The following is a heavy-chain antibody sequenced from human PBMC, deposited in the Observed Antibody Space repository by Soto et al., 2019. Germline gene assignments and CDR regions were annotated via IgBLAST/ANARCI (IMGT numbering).Heavy chain of an antibody. CDR3: ARESEDLTSNFDY. V-gene: IGHV3-21*01. Sequence: GGSLRLSCAASSFTFTRYSMNWVRQAPGKGLEWVSSISSTTNYIYYADSMKGRFTVSRDNAKNSVYLEMNSLSAEDTALYYCARESEDLTSNFDYWGQGTLVTAPQ. CDR1: SFTFTRYS. CDR2: ISSTTNYI. J-gene: IGHJ4*02.